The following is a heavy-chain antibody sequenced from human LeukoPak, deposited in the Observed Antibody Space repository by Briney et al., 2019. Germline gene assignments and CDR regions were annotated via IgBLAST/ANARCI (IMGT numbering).Heavy chain of an antibody. CDR3: AREVAKKYSSTRGGFYP. J-gene: IGHJ5*02. CDR2: INPNSGGT. D-gene: IGHD6-13*01. CDR1: GYTFTGYY. V-gene: IGHV1-2*02. Sequence: ASVKVSCKASGYTFTGYYIHWVRQAPGHGLEWMGWINPNSGGTNYAKKVQGRFTMTKDTSISTTNMELRRLRSDDTAVYCCAREVAKKYSSTRGGFYPWGQGTLVTVSS.